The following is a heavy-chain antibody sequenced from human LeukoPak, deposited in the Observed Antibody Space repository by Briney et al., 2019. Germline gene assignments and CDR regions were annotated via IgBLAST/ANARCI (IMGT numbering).Heavy chain of an antibody. V-gene: IGHV3-21*01. CDR2: IGSSSSYI. CDR1: GFTFSSYV. Sequence: PGGSLRLSCAASGFTFSSYVMNWVRQAPGRGLEWVSSIGSSSSYIYYADSMKGRFTISRDNAKKSLYLQMNSLRAEDTAVYYCARVLAYYDFWSGYSDYWGQGTLVTVSS. D-gene: IGHD3-3*01. CDR3: ARVLAYYDFWSGYSDY. J-gene: IGHJ4*02.